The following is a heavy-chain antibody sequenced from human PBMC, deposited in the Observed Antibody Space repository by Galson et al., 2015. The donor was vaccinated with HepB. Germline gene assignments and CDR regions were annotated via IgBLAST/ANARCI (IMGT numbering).Heavy chain of an antibody. CDR1: GGSISGYY. V-gene: IGHV4-4*07. CDR3: ARDLKYTSRRKNWYFDL. J-gene: IGHJ2*01. Sequence: LSLTCTVPGGSISGYYWTWIRQSAGKGLEWIGRVYASGSTDYNPSLKSRVAMSIDTSKNQFSLKLRSVTAADTAVYYCARDLKYTSRRKNWYFDLWGRGTLVTASS. CDR2: VYASGST. D-gene: IGHD6-13*01.